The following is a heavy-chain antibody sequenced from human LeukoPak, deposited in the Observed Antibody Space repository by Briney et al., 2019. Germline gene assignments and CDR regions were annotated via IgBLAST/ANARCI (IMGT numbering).Heavy chain of an antibody. Sequence: SVEGRFTISRDNAKNSLYLQMNSLRAEDTAVYYCARDLAAGRYYFDYWGQGTLVTVSS. J-gene: IGHJ4*02. V-gene: IGHV3-48*01. D-gene: IGHD3-10*01. CDR3: ARDLAAGRYYFDY.